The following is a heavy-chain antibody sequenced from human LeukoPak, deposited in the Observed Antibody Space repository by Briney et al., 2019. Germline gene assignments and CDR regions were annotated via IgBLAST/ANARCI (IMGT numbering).Heavy chain of an antibody. J-gene: IGHJ4*02. CDR1: GFTFSSYG. Sequence: GGSLRPSCAASGFTFSSYGMHWVRQAPGKGLEWVAVISYDGSNKYYADSVKGRFTISRDNSKNTLYLQMNSLRAEDTAVYYCAKAHTAMVRGYFDYWGQGTLVTVSS. V-gene: IGHV3-30*18. CDR3: AKAHTAMVRGYFDY. D-gene: IGHD5-18*01. CDR2: ISYDGSNK.